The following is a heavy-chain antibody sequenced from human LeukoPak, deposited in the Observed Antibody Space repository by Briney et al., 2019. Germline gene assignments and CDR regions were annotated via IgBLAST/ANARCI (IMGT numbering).Heavy chain of an antibody. V-gene: IGHV4-61*09. J-gene: IGHJ5*02. Sequence: PSQTLSLTCTVSGGSISSGSYNWRWIRQPAGKGLEWIGHIYTSGSTNYNPSLKSRITISVDTTKNPFALKLSSVSAADTAVYYCARDNVVVPAAHRGGCFDPWGQGTLVTVSS. CDR3: ARDNVVVPAAHRGGCFDP. CDR2: IYTSGST. D-gene: IGHD2-2*01. CDR1: GGSISSGSYN.